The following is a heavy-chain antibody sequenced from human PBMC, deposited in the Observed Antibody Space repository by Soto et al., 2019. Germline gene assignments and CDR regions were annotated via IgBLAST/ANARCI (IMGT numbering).Heavy chain of an antibody. CDR1: GFTFSSYA. CDR3: AYLGEDGIYFDY. CDR2: ISGSGGST. J-gene: IGHJ4*02. V-gene: IGHV3-23*01. Sequence: EVQLLESGGGLVQPGGSLRLSCAASGFTFSSYAMSWVRQAPGKGLEWVSAISGSGGSTYYADSVKGRFTIYRDNSKNSLYLQMTTIRDEDTVVYYCAYLGEDGIYFDYWGQESLVT. D-gene: IGHD1-1*01.